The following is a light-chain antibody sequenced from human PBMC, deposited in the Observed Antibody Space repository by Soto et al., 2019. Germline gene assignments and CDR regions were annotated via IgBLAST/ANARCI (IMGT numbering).Light chain of an antibody. V-gene: IGLV2-23*02. Sequence: QSALTQSASVSGSPGQSITISCTGTSSDVGSYNLVSWYQQHPGKAPKLMIYEVSKRPSGVSNRFSGSKSGNTASLTISGLQAEDEADYYCCSYAGSSTPNWVFGGGTQLTVL. J-gene: IGLJ3*02. CDR2: EVS. CDR3: CSYAGSSTPNWV. CDR1: SSDVGSYNL.